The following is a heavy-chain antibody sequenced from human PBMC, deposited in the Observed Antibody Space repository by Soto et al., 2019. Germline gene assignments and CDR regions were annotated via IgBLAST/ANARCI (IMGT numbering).Heavy chain of an antibody. CDR2: ISYDGSNK. CDR1: GFTFSSYG. CDR3: AKERARITIFGVVIKGSDYYGMDV. Sequence: GSLRLSCAASGFTFSSYGMHWVRQAPGKGLEWVAVISYDGSNKYYADSVKGRFTISRDNSKNTLYLQMNSLRAEDTAVYYCAKERARITIFGVVIKGSDYYGMDVWGQGTTVTVSS. V-gene: IGHV3-30*18. J-gene: IGHJ6*02. D-gene: IGHD3-3*01.